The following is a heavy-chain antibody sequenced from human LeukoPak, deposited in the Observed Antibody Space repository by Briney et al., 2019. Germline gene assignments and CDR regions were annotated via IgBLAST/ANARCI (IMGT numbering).Heavy chain of an antibody. CDR1: GFTFSSYA. D-gene: IGHD3-9*01. Sequence: PGGSLRLSCAASGFTFSSYAMHWVRQAPGKGLEWVAVISYDGSNKYYADSVKGRFTISRDNSKNTLYLQMNSLRAEDTAVYYCARDHDWHLDYWGQGTLVTVSS. J-gene: IGHJ4*02. CDR3: ARDHDWHLDY. CDR2: ISYDGSNK. V-gene: IGHV3-30*04.